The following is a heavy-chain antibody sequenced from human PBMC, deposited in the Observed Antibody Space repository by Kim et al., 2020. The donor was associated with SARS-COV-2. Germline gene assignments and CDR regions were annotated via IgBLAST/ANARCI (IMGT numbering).Heavy chain of an antibody. Sequence: FQGRVTITADESASTAYMELSSLRSEDTAVYYCARDRTDPGDYYYYGMDVWGQGTTVTVSS. J-gene: IGHJ6*02. CDR3: ARDRTDPGDYYYYGMDV. V-gene: IGHV1-69*01. D-gene: IGHD4-17*01.